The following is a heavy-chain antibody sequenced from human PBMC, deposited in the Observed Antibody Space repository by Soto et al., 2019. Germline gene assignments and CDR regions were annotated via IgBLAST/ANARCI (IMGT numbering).Heavy chain of an antibody. CDR2: ISAYNGNT. CDR3: ARDKGYCSGGSCPGWFDP. Sequence: QVQLVQSGAEVKKPGASVKVSCKASGYTFTSYGISWVPQAPGQGLEWIGWISAYNGNTNYAQKLQGRVTMTTDTSTSTAYMELRSLRSDDTAVYYCARDKGYCSGGSCPGWFDPWGQGTLVTVSS. V-gene: IGHV1-18*01. J-gene: IGHJ5*02. D-gene: IGHD2-15*01. CDR1: GYTFTSYG.